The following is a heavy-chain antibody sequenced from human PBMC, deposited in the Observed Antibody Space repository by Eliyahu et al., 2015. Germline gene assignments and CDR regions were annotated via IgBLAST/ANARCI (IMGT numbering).Heavy chain of an antibody. CDR1: GFXFVDFA. V-gene: IGHV3-9*01. Sequence: EVQLVESGGGLVQPGRSLRLSCAASGFXFVDFAMHWVRQAPGKGLGWVSGISWDSVSIGYADSVKGRFTISRDNTKNSLYLQMNSLRSEDTALYYCAKQPSGAGRIDFWGQGTLVTVSS. J-gene: IGHJ4*02. CDR2: ISWDSVSI. CDR3: AKQPSGAGRIDF.